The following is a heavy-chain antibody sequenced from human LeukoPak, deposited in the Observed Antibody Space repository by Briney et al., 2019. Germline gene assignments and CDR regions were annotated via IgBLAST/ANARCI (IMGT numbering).Heavy chain of an antibody. CDR3: AREEEAGGRNYFDY. J-gene: IGHJ4*02. Sequence: PGGSLRLSCAASGFTFSSYSMNWVRQAPGKGLEWVSSISSSSSYIYYADSVKGRFTISRDNAKNSLYLQMNSLRAEDTAVYYCAREEEAGGRNYFDYRGQGTLVTVSS. V-gene: IGHV3-21*01. CDR2: ISSSSSYI. D-gene: IGHD3-16*01. CDR1: GFTFSSYS.